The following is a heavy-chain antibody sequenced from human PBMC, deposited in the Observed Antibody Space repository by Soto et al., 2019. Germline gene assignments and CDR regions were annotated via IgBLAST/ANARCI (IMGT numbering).Heavy chain of an antibody. J-gene: IGHJ2*01. D-gene: IGHD2-21*01. V-gene: IGHV4-30-2*01. CDR3: ARDLLPLNWYFDL. CDR1: GGSISSGGYS. CDR2: IYHSGST. Sequence: QLQLQESGSGLVKPSQTLSLTCAVSGGSISSGGYSWSWIRQPPGKGLEWIGYIYHSGSTYYNPSLKSRVTISVDRSKTQFSLELRSVTAADTAVYYCARDLLPLNWYFDLWGRGTLVTVSS.